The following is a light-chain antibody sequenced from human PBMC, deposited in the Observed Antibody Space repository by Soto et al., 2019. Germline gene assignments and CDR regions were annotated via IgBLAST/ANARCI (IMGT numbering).Light chain of an antibody. CDR1: QSVTNY. J-gene: IGKJ1*01. CDR2: DTS. CDR3: QQRINWPWT. V-gene: IGKV3-11*01. Sequence: EVVLTQSPSTLSLSPGERATLSCRASQSVTNYLAWYQQRPSQAPRLLIYDTSNRATGVPARFSGSGSGTDFTLTISSLEPEDFAVYYCQQRINWPWTFGQGTKVDIK.